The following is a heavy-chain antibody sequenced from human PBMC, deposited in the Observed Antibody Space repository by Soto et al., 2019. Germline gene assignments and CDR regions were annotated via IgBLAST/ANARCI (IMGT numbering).Heavy chain of an antibody. CDR1: GYTFTSYG. Sequence: QVQLVQSGAEVKKPGASVKVSCKASGYTFTSYGISWVRQAPGQGLEWMGWISAYNGNTNYAQKLQGRVTMTTDTSSRPADLELGSLRSEATAVYYCAGQHADAFDIWGQGTMVTVSS. V-gene: IGHV1-18*01. CDR3: AGQHADAFDI. CDR2: ISAYNGNT. D-gene: IGHD2-21*01. J-gene: IGHJ3*02.